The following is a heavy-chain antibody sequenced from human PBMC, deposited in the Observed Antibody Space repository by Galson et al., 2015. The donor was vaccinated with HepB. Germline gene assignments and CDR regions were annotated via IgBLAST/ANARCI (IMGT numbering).Heavy chain of an antibody. Sequence: QSGAEVKKPGESLKISCKASGYTFTSYYMHWVRQAPGQGLEWMGIINPSGGSTSYAQKFQGRVTMTRDTSTSTVYMELSSLRSEDTAVYYCARVLGDRYSSWNWFDPWGQGTLVTVSS. CDR2: INPSGGST. J-gene: IGHJ5*02. V-gene: IGHV1-46*03. D-gene: IGHD6-13*01. CDR1: GYTFTSYY. CDR3: ARVLGDRYSSWNWFDP.